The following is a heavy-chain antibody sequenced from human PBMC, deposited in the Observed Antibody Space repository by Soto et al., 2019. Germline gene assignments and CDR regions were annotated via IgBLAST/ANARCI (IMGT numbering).Heavy chain of an antibody. CDR1: GFTFSSYA. CDR2: ISGSGGST. CDR3: AKDLIVVVVAATPFDY. D-gene: IGHD2-15*01. J-gene: IGHJ4*02. Sequence: EVQLLESGGGVVQPGGSLRLSCAASGFTFSSYAMSWVRQAPGKGLEWVSAISGSGGSTYYADSVKGRFTIYRDNSKNTLYLQMNSLRAEDTAVYYCAKDLIVVVVAATPFDYWGQGTLVTVSS. V-gene: IGHV3-23*01.